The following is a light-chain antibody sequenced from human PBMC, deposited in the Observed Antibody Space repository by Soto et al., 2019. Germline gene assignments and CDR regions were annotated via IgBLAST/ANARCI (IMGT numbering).Light chain of an antibody. V-gene: IGKV1-13*02. Sequence: AIQVTQSPSSLSASVGDRVTITCRTSQGIRSALGWYKKKQGKATKLLIYKASTLKSGVPSRLSGSGSGTEFTLTISSLQPDDFATYYCQHYNSYSGTFGQGTKVDIK. J-gene: IGKJ1*01. CDR1: QGIRSA. CDR3: QHYNSYSGT. CDR2: KAS.